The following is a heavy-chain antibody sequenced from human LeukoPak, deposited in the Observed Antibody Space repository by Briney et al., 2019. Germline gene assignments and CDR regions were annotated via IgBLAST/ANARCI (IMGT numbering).Heavy chain of an antibody. CDR2: ISSSSSTI. Sequence: PGGSLRLSCAASGFTFSSYSMNWVRQAPGKGLEWVSYISSSSSTIYYADSVKGRFTISRDNAKNSLYLQMNSLRAEDTAVYCCARQGLAYYYYYMDVWGKGTTVTVSS. J-gene: IGHJ6*03. V-gene: IGHV3-48*01. D-gene: IGHD5-12*01. CDR1: GFTFSSYS. CDR3: ARQGLAYYYYYMDV.